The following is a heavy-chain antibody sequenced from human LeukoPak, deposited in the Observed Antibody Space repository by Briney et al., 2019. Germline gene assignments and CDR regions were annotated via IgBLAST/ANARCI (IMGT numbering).Heavy chain of an antibody. CDR2: IYYSGST. J-gene: IGHJ4*02. CDR1: GGSISSYY. Sequence: SETLSLTCTVSGGSISSYYWSWIRQPPGKGLEWIGYIYYSGSTNYNPSLKGRVTISVDTSKNQFSLKLSSVTAADTAVYYCARLGGYSYGLRRWGQGTLVTVSS. V-gene: IGHV4-59*01. CDR3: ARLGGYSYGLRR. D-gene: IGHD5-18*01.